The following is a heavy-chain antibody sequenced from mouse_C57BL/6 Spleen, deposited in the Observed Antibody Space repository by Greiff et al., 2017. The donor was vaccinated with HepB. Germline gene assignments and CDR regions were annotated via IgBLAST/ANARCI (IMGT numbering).Heavy chain of an antibody. V-gene: IGHV1-47*01. Sequence: QVHVKQSGAELVKPGASVKMSCKASGYTFTTYPIEWMKQNHGKSLEWIGNFHPYNDDTKYNEKFKGKATLTVEKSSSTVYLELSRLTSDDSAVYYCARRASNYYAMDYWGQGTSVTVSS. CDR1: GYTFTTYP. CDR2: FHPYNDDT. CDR3: ARRASNYYAMDY. J-gene: IGHJ4*01. D-gene: IGHD3-1*01.